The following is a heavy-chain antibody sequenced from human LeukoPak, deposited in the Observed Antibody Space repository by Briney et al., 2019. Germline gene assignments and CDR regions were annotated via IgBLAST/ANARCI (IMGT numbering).Heavy chain of an antibody. Sequence: ASVKVSCKTSGYIFTGHYLHWVRQAPGQGLEWMGWINPNSGDTNYAQKFQGKISMTADTSTSTAYMELRRLRSDDTAVYYCAKGFDAADYYWGHGGFDFWGQGTKVIVSS. CDR2: INPNSGDT. CDR1: GYIFTGHY. V-gene: IGHV1-2*02. D-gene: IGHD3-16*01. CDR3: AKGFDAADYYWGHGGFDF. J-gene: IGHJ3*01.